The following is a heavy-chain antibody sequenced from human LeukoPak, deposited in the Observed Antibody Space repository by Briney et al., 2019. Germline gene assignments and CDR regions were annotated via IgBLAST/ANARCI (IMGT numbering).Heavy chain of an antibody. V-gene: IGHV3-23*01. J-gene: IGHJ3*02. D-gene: IGHD4-23*01. CDR2: ISGSGGST. Sequence: PGGCLRLSCAASGFTFSNYAMSWVRQAPGKGLEWVSAISGSGGSTYYADSVKGRFTISRDNSKNTLYLQMNSLRAEDTAVYYCARGGWDYGGNFDAFDIWGQGTMVTVSS. CDR3: ARGGWDYGGNFDAFDI. CDR1: GFTFSNYA.